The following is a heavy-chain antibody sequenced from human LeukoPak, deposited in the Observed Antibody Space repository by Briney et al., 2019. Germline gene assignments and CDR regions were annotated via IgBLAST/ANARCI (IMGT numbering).Heavy chain of an antibody. D-gene: IGHD3-10*01. V-gene: IGHV4-34*01. J-gene: IGHJ5*02. Sequence: SETLSLTCAVYGGSFSGYYWSWNRQPPGKGLEWIGEINHSGSTNYNPSLKSRVTISVDTSKNQFSLKLSSVTAADTAVYYCARFCGGWFDPWGQGTLVTVSS. CDR2: INHSGST. CDR3: ARFCGGWFDP. CDR1: GGSFSGYY.